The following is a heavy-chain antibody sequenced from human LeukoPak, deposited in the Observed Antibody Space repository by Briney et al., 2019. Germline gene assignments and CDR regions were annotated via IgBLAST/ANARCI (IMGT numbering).Heavy chain of an antibody. CDR1: GFTFSSFG. CDR3: AKNIVGATVDY. D-gene: IGHD1-26*01. J-gene: IGHJ4*02. CDR2: IWYDGTKK. V-gene: IGHV3-33*06. Sequence: PGGSLRLSCAASGFTFSSFGMHWVRQAPGKGLEWVAVIWYDGTKKYYADSVKGRLTISRDNSKNTLYLEMNSLRAEDTAVYYCAKNIVGATVDYWGQGTLVTVSS.